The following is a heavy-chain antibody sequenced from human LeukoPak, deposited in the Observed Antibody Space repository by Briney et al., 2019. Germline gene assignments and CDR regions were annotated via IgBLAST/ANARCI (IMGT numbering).Heavy chain of an antibody. CDR2: ISPGGGPT. Sequence: GGSLGLSCAASGFSFSNYWMNWVRQAPGKGLEWVSGISPGGGPTYYADSVKGRFTISRDDSKNTLYLQMKNLRAEDTAVYYCAKDGAWLRFDDWGQGILVTVSS. CDR3: AKDGAWLRFDD. CDR1: GFSFSNYW. J-gene: IGHJ4*02. D-gene: IGHD5-12*01. V-gene: IGHV3-23*01.